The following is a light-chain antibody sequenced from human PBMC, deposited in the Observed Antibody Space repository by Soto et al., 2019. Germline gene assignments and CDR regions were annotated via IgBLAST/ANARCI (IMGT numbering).Light chain of an antibody. CDR1: QGINKY. Sequence: DIQMTQSPSSLSASVGDRVTITCQASQGINKYLNWYQQQPGKAPKVLIYGASNLETGVPSRFSGSGSGTDFTFTISSLQAEDIGTYSDHQYKNYPYTFGQGTKLEI. CDR2: GAS. CDR3: HQYKNYPYT. V-gene: IGKV1-33*01. J-gene: IGKJ2*01.